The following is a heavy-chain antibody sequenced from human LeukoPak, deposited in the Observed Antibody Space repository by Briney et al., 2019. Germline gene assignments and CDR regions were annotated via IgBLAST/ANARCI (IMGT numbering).Heavy chain of an antibody. V-gene: IGHV4-31*03. CDR3: ARVGFDGDGAPFDY. CDR1: GGSISSGGYY. J-gene: IGHJ4*02. CDR2: IYYSGST. D-gene: IGHD4-17*01. Sequence: SETLSLTCTVSGGSISSGGYYWSWIRQHPGKGLEWIGYIYYSGSTYYNPSLKSRVTISVDTPKNQFSLKLSSVTAADTAVYYCARVGFDGDGAPFDYWGQGTLVTVSS.